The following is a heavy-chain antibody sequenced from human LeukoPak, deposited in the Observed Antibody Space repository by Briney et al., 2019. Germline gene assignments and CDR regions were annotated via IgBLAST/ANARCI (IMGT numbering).Heavy chain of an antibody. CDR2: IYPRDSDT. J-gene: IGHJ4*02. D-gene: IGHD3-10*01. Sequence: GESLKISCKASGYNFTHQWIGWVRQMSGSGLEWMGIIYPRDSDTIYSPSFQGHVTISADTSINTAYLEWSSLEASDTAIYYCARHSDVIGAIWGQGTLVTVSS. V-gene: IGHV5-51*01. CDR1: GYNFTHQW. CDR3: ARHSDVIGAI.